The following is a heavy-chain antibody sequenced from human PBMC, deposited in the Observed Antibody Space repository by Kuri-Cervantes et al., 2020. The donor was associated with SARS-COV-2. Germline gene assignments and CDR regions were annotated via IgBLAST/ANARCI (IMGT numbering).Heavy chain of an antibody. CDR1: GYSFTSYW. CDR3: ARAIRDYYDSSAYFDY. J-gene: IGHJ4*02. Sequence: KVSCKGSGYSFTSYWIGWVRRMPGKGLEWMGIIYPGDSDTRYSPSFQGQVTISADKSISTAYLQWSSLKASDTAMYYCARAIRDYYDSSAYFDYWGQGTLVTVSS. CDR2: IYPGDSDT. V-gene: IGHV5-51*01. D-gene: IGHD3-22*01.